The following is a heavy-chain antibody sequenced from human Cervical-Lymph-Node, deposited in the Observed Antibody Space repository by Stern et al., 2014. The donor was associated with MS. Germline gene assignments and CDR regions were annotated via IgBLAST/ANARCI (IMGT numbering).Heavy chain of an antibody. J-gene: IGHJ4*02. CDR1: GGSISSSTYY. CDR3: ARHDSVPRPSQLYSARDRGPGYFDY. CDR2: IYYSGFT. Sequence: QVQLQESGPGLVKPSETLSLTCTVSGGSISSSTYYWAWIRQPPGKGVEWIGNIYYSGFTYYNPSLKSRVTISVDMSKNQFSLKLSSVTAADTAIYYCARHDSVPRPSQLYSARDRGPGYFDYWGQGTLVTVSS. V-gene: IGHV4-39*01. D-gene: IGHD1-26*01.